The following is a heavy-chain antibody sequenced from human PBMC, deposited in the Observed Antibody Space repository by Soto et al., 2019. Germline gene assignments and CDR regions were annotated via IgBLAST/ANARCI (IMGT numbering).Heavy chain of an antibody. CDR2: IYYSGST. J-gene: IGHJ5*02. Sequence: SETLSLTCTVSGGSISSSSYYWGWIRQPPGKGLEWIGGIYYSGSTYYNPSLKSRVTISVDTSKNQFSLKLSSVTAADTAVYYCARDGSYYDFWSGYPNWFDPWGQGTLVTVSS. D-gene: IGHD3-3*01. CDR1: GGSISSSSYY. CDR3: ARDGSYYDFWSGYPNWFDP. V-gene: IGHV4-39*02.